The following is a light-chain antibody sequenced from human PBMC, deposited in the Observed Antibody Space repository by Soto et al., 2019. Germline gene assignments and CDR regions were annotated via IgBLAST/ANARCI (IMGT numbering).Light chain of an antibody. Sequence: QSILIQPASVSGYPGQSITISCTGTSGDIGSYNRVSLYQQHPGKAPKRIIYEVTDRPSGVSNRFSGSKSGNTASLTISGLQAEDEAEYYCSSYTNVNTRACVFGTGTKVTVL. J-gene: IGLJ1*01. V-gene: IGLV2-14*01. CDR2: EVT. CDR1: SGDIGSYNR. CDR3: SSYTNVNTRACV.